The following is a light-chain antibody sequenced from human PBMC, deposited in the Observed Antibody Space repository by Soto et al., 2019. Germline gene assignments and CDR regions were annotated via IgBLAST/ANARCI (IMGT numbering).Light chain of an antibody. CDR2: AAS. CDR3: QQAYGAPPT. Sequence: IRMTQSPSSLSASTGDRVTITCRASQSITTFLNWYQQKPGNAPKLLIYAASSLQTGVPSRFSGSGSGTDFTLTISSLQREDFATYYCQQAYGAPPTFGQGTKVDIK. J-gene: IGKJ1*01. V-gene: IGKV1-39*01. CDR1: QSITTF.